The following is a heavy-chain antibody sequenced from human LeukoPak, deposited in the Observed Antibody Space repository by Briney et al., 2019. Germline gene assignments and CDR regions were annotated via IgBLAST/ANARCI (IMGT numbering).Heavy chain of an antibody. CDR2: ISYDGSNK. Sequence: GGSLRLSCAASGFTFSSYAMHWVRQAPGKGLEWVAVISYDGSNKYYADSVKGRFTISRDNSKNTLYLQMNSLRAEDTAMYYCARLDFLGYRPPTTVVTIDYWGQGTLVTVSS. J-gene: IGHJ4*02. D-gene: IGHD4-23*01. CDR1: GFTFSSYA. CDR3: ARLDFLGYRPPTTVVTIDY. V-gene: IGHV3-30-3*01.